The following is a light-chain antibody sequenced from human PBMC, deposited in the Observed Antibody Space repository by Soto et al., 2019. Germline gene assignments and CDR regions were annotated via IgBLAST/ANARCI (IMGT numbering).Light chain of an antibody. Sequence: DIQMTQSPSSLSASVGDRVTITCRASQGISNYVAWYQQKPGKVPKLLSYLASTLQSGFPSRFSGSCSRTDFTLTISSLQPEDVATYYCQKYNGAPLSFGGGTKMEIK. CDR3: QKYNGAPLS. CDR1: QGISNY. CDR2: LAS. V-gene: IGKV1-27*01. J-gene: IGKJ4*01.